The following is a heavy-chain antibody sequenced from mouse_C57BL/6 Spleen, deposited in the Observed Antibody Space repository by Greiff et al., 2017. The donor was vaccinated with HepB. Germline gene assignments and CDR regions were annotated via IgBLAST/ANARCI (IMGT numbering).Heavy chain of an antibody. CDR1: GYTFTSYW. V-gene: IGHV1-61*01. CDR2: IYPSDSET. J-gene: IGHJ4*01. D-gene: IGHD4-1*01. CDR3: AREEAGTTMDY. Sequence: VQLQQPGAELVRPGSSVKLSCKASGYTFTSYWMDWVKQRPGQGLEWIGNIYPSDSETHYNQKFKDKATLTVDKSSSTAYMQLSSLTSEDSAVYYCAREEAGTTMDYWGQGTSVTVSS.